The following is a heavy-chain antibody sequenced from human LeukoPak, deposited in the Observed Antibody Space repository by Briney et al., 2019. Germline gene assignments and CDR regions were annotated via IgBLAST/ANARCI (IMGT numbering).Heavy chain of an antibody. V-gene: IGHV1-18*04. CDR2: ISAYNGNT. Sequence: GASVKVSCKASGYTFTSYYMDWVRQAPGQGLEWMGWISAYNGNTNYAQKLQGRVTMTTDTSTSTAYMELRSLRSDDTAVYYCARDDSSGYSAIDYWGQGTLVTVSS. CDR1: GYTFTSYY. CDR3: ARDDSSGYSAIDY. J-gene: IGHJ4*02. D-gene: IGHD3-22*01.